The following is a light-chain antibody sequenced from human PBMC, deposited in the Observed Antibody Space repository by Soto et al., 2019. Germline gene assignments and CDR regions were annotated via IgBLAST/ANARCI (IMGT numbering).Light chain of an antibody. V-gene: IGKV1-9*01. J-gene: IGKJ4*01. CDR1: QGIGSY. Sequence: DIQLTQSPYFLSASVGDRVTITCRASQGIGSYLAWYQQKPGKAPKLLISGASTLQSGVPSRFSGSGSGTEFTLTISSLQPEDVATYSCQQLHSWGVTFGGGTKVEI. CDR3: QQLHSWGVT. CDR2: GAS.